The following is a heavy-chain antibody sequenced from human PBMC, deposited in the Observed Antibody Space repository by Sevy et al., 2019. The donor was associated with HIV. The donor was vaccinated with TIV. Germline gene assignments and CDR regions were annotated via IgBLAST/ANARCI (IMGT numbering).Heavy chain of an antibody. CDR3: ALERLSSDVAEYFQN. J-gene: IGHJ1*01. CDR1: GFTFNRYS. CDR2: ISYDAVNK. V-gene: IGHV3-30-3*01. Sequence: GGSLRLSCAASGFTFNRYSMHWVRQAPGKGLEWVATISYDAVNKHYAYSVRGRFTISRDNFQNSLFLQMNSLRTEDTAMYYCALERLSSDVAEYFQNWGQDTLVTVSS. D-gene: IGHD1-1*01.